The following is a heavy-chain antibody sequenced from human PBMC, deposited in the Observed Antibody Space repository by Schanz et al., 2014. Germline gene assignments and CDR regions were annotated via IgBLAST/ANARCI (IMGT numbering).Heavy chain of an antibody. J-gene: IGHJ4*02. D-gene: IGHD6-19*01. CDR1: GFTFSINA. V-gene: IGHV3-30*02. CDR2: IRYDGTIK. CDR3: AKERDTSGWNHGDY. Sequence: QVQLVESGGGVVQPGGSLRLSCAASGFTFSINAMHWARQPPGKGLEWVAFIRYDGTIKNYADSVKGRFTISRDNSRNTLFLQMNSLRTEDTAVYHCAKERDTSGWNHGDYWGQGTLVTVSS.